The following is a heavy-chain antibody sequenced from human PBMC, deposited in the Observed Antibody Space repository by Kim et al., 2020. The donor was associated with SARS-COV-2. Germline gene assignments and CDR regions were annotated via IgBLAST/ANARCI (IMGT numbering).Heavy chain of an antibody. CDR2: ISYDGSNK. CDR3: ARGLLFSQGFDI. J-gene: IGHJ3*02. CDR1: GFTFSSYA. Sequence: GGSLRLSCAASGFTFSSYAMHWVRQAPGKGLEWVAVISYDGSNKYYADSVKGRFTISRDNSKNTLYLQMNSLRAEDTAVYYCARGLLFSQGFDIWGQGTMVTVSS. D-gene: IGHD3-10*01. V-gene: IGHV3-30*04.